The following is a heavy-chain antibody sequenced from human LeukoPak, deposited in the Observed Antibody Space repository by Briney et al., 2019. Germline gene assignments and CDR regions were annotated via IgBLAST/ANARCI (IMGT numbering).Heavy chain of an antibody. Sequence: SETLSLTCSVSGDSFSSSTYYWGWIRQPPGEGLEWIATVYHSGSTYYNPSLKSRVTISVDTSKNQFSLNLRSVTAADTAVYYCARYDFWRGCNFDYWGQGTLVTVSS. CDR3: ARYDFWRGCNFDY. D-gene: IGHD3-3*01. V-gene: IGHV4-39*01. CDR1: GDSFSSSTYY. J-gene: IGHJ4*02. CDR2: VYHSGST.